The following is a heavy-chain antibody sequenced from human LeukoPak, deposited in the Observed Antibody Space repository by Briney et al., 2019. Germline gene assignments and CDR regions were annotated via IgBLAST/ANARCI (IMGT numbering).Heavy chain of an antibody. Sequence: GGSLRLSCAGSGFTFNNYAMSWVRQAPGKGLEWVSGFAMIDDIIHYVDSVKGRFTISRDNSKNMLYLQMNSLRAEDTAVYYCAKGSYYDSSGSFYFDYWGQGTLVTVSS. J-gene: IGHJ4*02. D-gene: IGHD3-22*01. V-gene: IGHV3-23*05. CDR2: FAMIDDII. CDR3: AKGSYYDSSGSFYFDY. CDR1: GFTFNNYA.